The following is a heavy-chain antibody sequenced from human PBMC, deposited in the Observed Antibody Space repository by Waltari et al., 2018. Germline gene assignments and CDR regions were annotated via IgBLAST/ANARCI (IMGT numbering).Heavy chain of an antibody. V-gene: IGHV3-30*02. D-gene: IGHD3-22*01. CDR1: GFTFSSYG. J-gene: IGHJ4*02. CDR3: AKWDVGSNYYDSSGFDY. CDR2: IRYDGSNK. Sequence: QVQLVESGGGVVQPGGSLRLSCAASGFTFSSYGMHWVRQAPGKGLERVAFIRYDGSNKYYADSVKGRFTISRDNSKNTRYLQMNILRAEDTAVYYCAKWDVGSNYYDSSGFDYWGQGTLVTVSS.